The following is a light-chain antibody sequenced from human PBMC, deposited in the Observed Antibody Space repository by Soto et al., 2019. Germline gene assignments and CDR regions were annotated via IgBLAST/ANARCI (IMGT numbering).Light chain of an antibody. CDR3: QPFDGSPPAFT. CDR2: GAS. Sequence: ESLLTQSPGTLSLSPGERATLSCRASQTVNSRHLNWYQHKPGQAPRLLIYGASIRAAGIPDRFSGSRSGADFSLTITRLEPEDYAVYYCQPFDGSPPAFTFGQGTKMEI. CDR1: QTVNSRH. J-gene: IGKJ2*01. V-gene: IGKV3-20*01.